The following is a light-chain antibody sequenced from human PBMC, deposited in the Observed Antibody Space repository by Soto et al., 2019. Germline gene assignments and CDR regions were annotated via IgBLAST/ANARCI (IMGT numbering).Light chain of an antibody. CDR2: TND. CDR3: AAWDDSLRGWV. CDR1: SSNIGSNY. V-gene: IGLV1-47*02. Sequence: QSVLTQPPSASGTPGRRVTISCSGSSSNIGSNYVYWYQQLPGTAPKLLIYTNDQRPSGVPDRFSGSKSGTSASLAISGLRSEDEADYYCAAWDDSLRGWVFGGGTKLTVL. J-gene: IGLJ3*02.